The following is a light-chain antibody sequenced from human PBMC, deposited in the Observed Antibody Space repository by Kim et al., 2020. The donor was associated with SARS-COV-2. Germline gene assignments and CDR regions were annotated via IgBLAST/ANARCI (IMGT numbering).Light chain of an antibody. CDR1: QGISNY. J-gene: IGKJ4*01. CDR3: QKYNSAPRT. Sequence: ASVGDRVTITCRASQGISNYLAWYQQKPGKVPKLLIYAASTLQSGVPSRFGGSGSGTDFTLTISSLQPEDVATYYCQKYNSAPRTFGGRNKVDIK. CDR2: AAS. V-gene: IGKV1-27*01.